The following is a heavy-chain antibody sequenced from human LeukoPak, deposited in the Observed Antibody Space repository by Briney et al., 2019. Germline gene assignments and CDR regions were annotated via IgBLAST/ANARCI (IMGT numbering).Heavy chain of an antibody. J-gene: IGHJ6*03. CDR1: GYSFTSYW. Sequence: GESLKISCKGSGYSFTSYWIGWVRQMPGKGLEWMGIIYPGDSDTRYSPSFQGQVTISADKSISTAYLQWSSLKASDTAMYYCARLPQLWLRDYYYYYMDVWGKGTTVTVSS. CDR3: ARLPQLWLRDYYYYYMDV. V-gene: IGHV5-51*01. D-gene: IGHD5-18*01. CDR2: IYPGDSDT.